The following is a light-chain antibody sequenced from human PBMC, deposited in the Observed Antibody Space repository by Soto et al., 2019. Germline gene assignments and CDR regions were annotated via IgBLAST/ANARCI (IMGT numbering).Light chain of an antibody. CDR2: EAS. J-gene: IGLJ1*01. CDR1: SSDIGAYDY. Sequence: QPVLTQPASLSGSPGQSITISCTGTSSDIGAYDYASWFQQHPGKAPKLIIFEASKRPSWVSNRFSVSQSGSTASLTISGLQAEDEADYYCCSNAGGSTYVFGTGTNVTVL. CDR3: CSNAGGSTYV. V-gene: IGLV2-23*01.